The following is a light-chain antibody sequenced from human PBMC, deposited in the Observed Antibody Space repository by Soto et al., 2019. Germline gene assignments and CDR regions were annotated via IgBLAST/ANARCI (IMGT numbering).Light chain of an antibody. Sequence: QSVLTQPPSVSGAPGQRVTISCTGSSSNIGAGYDVHWYQQLPGTAPKLLIYGNSNRPSGVPDRFSGSKSGTSASLAITGLQAEDEAYYYCQSYYRRLSPRFGGGTKLTVL. CDR1: SSNIGAGYD. CDR2: GNS. V-gene: IGLV1-40*01. CDR3: QSYYRRLSPR. J-gene: IGLJ2*01.